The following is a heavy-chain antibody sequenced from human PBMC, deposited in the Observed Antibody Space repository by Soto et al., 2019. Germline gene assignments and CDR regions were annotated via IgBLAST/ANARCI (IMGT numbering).Heavy chain of an antibody. CDR2: VLPIYGTS. Sequence: ASVKVSCKASGGSFNTYFITWVRQAPGQGPEYMGGVLPIYGTSNYAQKFLGRVTITADKSKSTAYLDLGSLRSDDTAMYYCARAITMVRGEAPYYFDSWGQGTQVTVSS. CDR3: ARAITMVRGEAPYYFDS. CDR1: GGSFNTYF. J-gene: IGHJ4*02. V-gene: IGHV1-69*06. D-gene: IGHD3-10*01.